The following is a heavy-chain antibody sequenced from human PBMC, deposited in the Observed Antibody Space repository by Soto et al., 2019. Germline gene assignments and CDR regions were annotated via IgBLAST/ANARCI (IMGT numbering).Heavy chain of an antibody. D-gene: IGHD3-22*01. Sequence: ASVKVSCKASGYTFTSYAMHWVRQAPGQRLEWMGWINAGNGNTKYSQKFQGRVTITRDASASTAYMELSSLRSEDTAVYYCASLGSYYYDSSGYYPFDYWGQGTLVTVSS. CDR3: ASLGSYYYDSSGYYPFDY. J-gene: IGHJ4*02. V-gene: IGHV1-3*01. CDR1: GYTFTSYA. CDR2: INAGNGNT.